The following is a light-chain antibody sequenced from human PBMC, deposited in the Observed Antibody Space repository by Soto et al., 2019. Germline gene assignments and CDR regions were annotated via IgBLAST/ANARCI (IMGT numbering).Light chain of an antibody. CDR2: AAS. CDR3: QQSYSTPRT. J-gene: IGKJ1*01. CDR1: QSISSY. Sequence: DIQMTQSPSSLSASVGDRVTITCRASQSISSYLNWYKQKPGKAPKLLIYAASSLQSGVPSRFSGSGSGTDFTLTISSLQPADFATYYCQQSYSTPRTFGQGTKVESK. V-gene: IGKV1-39*01.